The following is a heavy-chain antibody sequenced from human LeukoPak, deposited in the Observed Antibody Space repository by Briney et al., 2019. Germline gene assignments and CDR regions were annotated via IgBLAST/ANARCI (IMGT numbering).Heavy chain of an antibody. D-gene: IGHD3-3*01. V-gene: IGHV3-7*01. CDR2: MRRDGNEI. Sequence: GGSLRLSCSASGFTFSTYWMSWVRQAPGKGLEWVANMRRDGNEIYYLDSVRGRFTISRDNAKNSLYLQMNSLRAEDTAVYYCARDSIEGVFGVVTMEYFQHWGQGTLVTVSS. J-gene: IGHJ1*01. CDR1: GFTFSTYW. CDR3: ARDSIEGVFGVVTMEYFQH.